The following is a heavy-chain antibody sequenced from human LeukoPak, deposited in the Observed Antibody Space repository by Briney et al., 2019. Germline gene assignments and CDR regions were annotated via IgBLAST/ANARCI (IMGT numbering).Heavy chain of an antibody. CDR3: ARNYGNSPSGEFDY. J-gene: IGHJ4*02. Sequence: MASETLSLTCTVSGGSISSGGYYWSWIRQLPGKGLEWIGYIYYSGSTYYNPSLKSRVTISVDTSKNQFSLKLSSVTAADTAVYYCARNYGNSPSGEFDYWGQGTLVTVSS. CDR1: GGSISSGGYY. V-gene: IGHV4-31*03. CDR2: IYYSGST. D-gene: IGHD6-13*01.